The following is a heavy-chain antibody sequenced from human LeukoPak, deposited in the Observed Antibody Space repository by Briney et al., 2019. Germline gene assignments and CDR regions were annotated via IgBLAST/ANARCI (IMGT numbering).Heavy chain of an antibody. CDR2: VYYSGST. D-gene: IGHD6-13*01. CDR1: GGSISNYY. Sequence: SETLSLTCTVSGGSISNYYRTWIRQPPGKGLEWIAYVYYSGSTNYNPSLKSRVSISVDTSKNQFSLKLSSVTAADTAVYYCARHGSSSSWFPTGQSNWGQGTLVTVSS. CDR3: ARHGSSSSWFPTGQSN. V-gene: IGHV4-59*08. J-gene: IGHJ4*02.